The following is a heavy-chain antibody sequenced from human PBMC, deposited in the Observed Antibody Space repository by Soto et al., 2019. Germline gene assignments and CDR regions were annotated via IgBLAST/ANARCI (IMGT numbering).Heavy chain of an antibody. Sequence: QVQLVQSGAEVKKPGSSVKVSCKASGGTFSSYTISWVRQAPGQGLAWMGRIIPILGIANYAQKFQGSVTITADKSTSTAYMELSSLRSEDTAVYYCAREKYSESTDGDYEYNWFDPWGQGTLVTVSS. CDR1: GGTFSSYT. CDR3: AREKYSESTDGDYEYNWFDP. CDR2: IIPILGIA. J-gene: IGHJ5*02. D-gene: IGHD4-17*01. V-gene: IGHV1-69*08.